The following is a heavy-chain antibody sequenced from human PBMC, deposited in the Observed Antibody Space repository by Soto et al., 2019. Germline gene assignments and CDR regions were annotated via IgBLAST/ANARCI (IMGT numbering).Heavy chain of an antibody. J-gene: IGHJ4*02. D-gene: IGHD1-26*01. CDR3: VPGSSGTAGEDC. CDR1: GFTIAAHA. V-gene: IGHV3-23*01. CDR2: ISESGDIT. Sequence: GGSLRLSCAASGFTIAAHAMTWVRQAPGKGLEWVSSISESGDITFYAESVRGRFTISRDNSKNMLFLQLSSLRVEDTAMYYCVPGSSGTAGEDCWGQGTLVTVSS.